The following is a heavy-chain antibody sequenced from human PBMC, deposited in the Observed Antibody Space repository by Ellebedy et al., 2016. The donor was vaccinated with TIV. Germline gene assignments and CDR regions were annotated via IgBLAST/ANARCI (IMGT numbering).Heavy chain of an antibody. CDR1: GFTFSSYA. CDR3: AKDLPNGIAVAGFPFDY. CDR2: ISGSGGST. V-gene: IGHV3-23*01. D-gene: IGHD6-19*01. Sequence: GGSLRLXCAASGFTFSSYAMSWVRQAPGKGLEWVSAISGSGGSTYYADSVKGRFTISRDNSKNTLYLQMNSLRAEDTAVYYCAKDLPNGIAVAGFPFDYWGQGTLVTVSS. J-gene: IGHJ4*02.